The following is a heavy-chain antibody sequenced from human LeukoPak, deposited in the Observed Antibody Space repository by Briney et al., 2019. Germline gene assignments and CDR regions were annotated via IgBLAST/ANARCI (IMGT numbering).Heavy chain of an antibody. CDR3: ARASGYYFDY. CDR2: IYYSGST. V-gene: IGHV4-59*11. D-gene: IGHD3-3*01. CDR1: GGSISSHY. J-gene: IGHJ4*02. Sequence: SETLSLTCTVSGGSISSHYWSWIRQPPGKGLEWIGYIYYSGSTNYNPSLKSRVTISVDTSKNQFSLKLSSVTAADTAVYYCARASGYYFDYWSQGTLVTVSS.